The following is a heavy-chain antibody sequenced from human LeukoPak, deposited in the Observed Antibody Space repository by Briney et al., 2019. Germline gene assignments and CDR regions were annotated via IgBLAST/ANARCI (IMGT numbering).Heavy chain of an antibody. Sequence: QPGGSLRLSCAASGFTFSSYGMQWVRQAPGKGLEWVAFIRYDGSNKYYADSVKGRFTISRDNSKNTLYLQMNSLRAEDTAVYYCAKVSQIVVVVAASDYWGQGTLVTVSS. CDR1: GFTFSSYG. J-gene: IGHJ4*02. CDR2: IRYDGSNK. V-gene: IGHV3-30*02. D-gene: IGHD2-15*01. CDR3: AKVSQIVVVVAASDY.